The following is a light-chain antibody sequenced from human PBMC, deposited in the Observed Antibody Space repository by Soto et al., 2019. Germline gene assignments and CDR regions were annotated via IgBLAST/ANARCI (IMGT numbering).Light chain of an antibody. J-gene: IGKJ1*01. Sequence: EIVLTQSPGTLSLSPGERATLSCRASQSVSSTYLAWYQQKPGQAPRLLIYSASSRATGIPDRFSGSVSGTDFTLTISRLEPEDFAVYYCQQYGSSSGTFGQGTKVEIK. CDR1: QSVSSTY. V-gene: IGKV3-20*01. CDR2: SAS. CDR3: QQYGSSSGT.